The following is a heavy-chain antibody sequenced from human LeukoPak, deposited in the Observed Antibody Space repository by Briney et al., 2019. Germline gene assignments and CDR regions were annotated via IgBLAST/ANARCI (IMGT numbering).Heavy chain of an antibody. J-gene: IGHJ3*02. CDR3: AGVGRGGYYKGPAAFDI. CDR1: GYTFTSYY. D-gene: IGHD3-3*01. CDR2: INPSGGST. Sequence: ASVKVSCKASGYTFTSYYMHWVRQAPGQGLEWMGIINPSGGSTSYAQKFQGRVTMTRDTSTSTVYMELSSLRSEDTAVYYCAGVGRGGYYKGPAAFDIWGQGTMVTVSS. V-gene: IGHV1-46*01.